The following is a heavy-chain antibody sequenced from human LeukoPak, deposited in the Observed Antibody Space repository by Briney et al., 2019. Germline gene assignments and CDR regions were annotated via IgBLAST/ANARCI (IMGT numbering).Heavy chain of an antibody. CDR3: AKVYCGGDCYHIDY. J-gene: IGHJ4*02. Sequence: GGSLRLSCAASGFTFSSYAVSWVRQAPGKGLEWVSAISGSGGSTYYADSVKGRFTISRDNSKNTLYLQMNSLRAEDTAVYYCAKVYCGGDCYHIDYWGQGTLVTVSS. CDR1: GFTFSSYA. V-gene: IGHV3-23*01. D-gene: IGHD2-21*02. CDR2: ISGSGGST.